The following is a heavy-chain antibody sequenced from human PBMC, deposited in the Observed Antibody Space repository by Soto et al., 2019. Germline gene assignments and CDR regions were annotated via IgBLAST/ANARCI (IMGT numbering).Heavy chain of an antibody. CDR3: GGGEGYCGGGYWFPSAFDL. CDR2: TFNYAGRL. V-gene: IGHV3-21*01. J-gene: IGHJ3*01. Sequence: EVQLVESGGRLVKPGGSLRLSCAVSGFALSSYSIAWVRQAPGKGLEWVSFTFNYAGRLYYADSVKGRFAISRDDAKNLGYLQMKRLGGEDTAGYYWGGGEGYCGGGYWFPSAFDLRGQGTGVTVSS. D-gene: IGHD2-15*01. CDR1: GFALSSYS.